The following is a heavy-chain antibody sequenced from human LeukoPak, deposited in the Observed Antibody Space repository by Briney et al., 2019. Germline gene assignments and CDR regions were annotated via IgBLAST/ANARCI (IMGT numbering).Heavy chain of an antibody. J-gene: IGHJ4*02. CDR3: ARVLGRYQPLDY. V-gene: IGHV4-59*01. D-gene: IGHD2-2*01. CDR1: DGSISSYY. Sequence: PSETLSLTCIVSDGSISSYYWSWIRQPPGKGLEWIGYIYYSGSTNYNPSLKSRVTISVDTSKNQFSLKLSSVTAADTAVYYCARVLGRYQPLDYWGQGTLVTVSS. CDR2: IYYSGST.